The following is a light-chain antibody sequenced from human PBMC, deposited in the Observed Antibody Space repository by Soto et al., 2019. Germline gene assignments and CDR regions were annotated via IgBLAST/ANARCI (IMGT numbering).Light chain of an antibody. J-gene: IGKJ1*01. CDR3: QQYNNWPRGT. Sequence: EFLLTQSPRTLSLSPGARANLSCRASQTVRNNYLAWYQQKPGQAPRLLIYDASNRATGIPDRFSGSGSGTEFTLTISSLQPADFAVYYCQQYNNWPRGTFGQGTKV. V-gene: IGKV3-20*01. CDR2: DAS. CDR1: QTVRNNY.